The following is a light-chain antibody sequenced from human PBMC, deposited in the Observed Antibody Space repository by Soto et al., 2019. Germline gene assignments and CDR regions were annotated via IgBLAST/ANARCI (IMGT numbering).Light chain of an antibody. V-gene: IGKV3-20*01. Sequence: EIVLTQSPGTLSLSPGESATLSCRASQSITSNNLAWYQQKLGQAPRLLIYAASRRATGIPDRFSGSGSGTDFTLTISRLEPEDFAVYYCQQYGKSAITFGQGTKLEI. CDR3: QQYGKSAIT. J-gene: IGKJ2*01. CDR1: QSITSNN. CDR2: AAS.